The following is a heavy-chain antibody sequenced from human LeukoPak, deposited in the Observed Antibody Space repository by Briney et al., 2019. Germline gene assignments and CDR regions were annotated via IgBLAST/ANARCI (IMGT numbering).Heavy chain of an antibody. D-gene: IGHD3-22*01. Sequence: GGSLRLSCAASGFTFSSYSMNWVRQAPGKGLEWVSSISSSSSYIYYADSVKGRFTISRDNAKNPLYLQMNSLRAEDTAVYYCAALSSGRRSADYWGQGTLVTVSS. CDR1: GFTFSSYS. J-gene: IGHJ4*02. CDR3: AALSSGRRSADY. V-gene: IGHV3-21*01. CDR2: ISSSSSYI.